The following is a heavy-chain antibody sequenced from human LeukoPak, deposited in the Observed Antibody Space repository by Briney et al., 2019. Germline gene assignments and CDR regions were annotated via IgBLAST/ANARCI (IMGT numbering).Heavy chain of an antibody. CDR1: GFTFGSYG. CDR2: IWYDGSNK. V-gene: IGHV3-33*01. J-gene: IGHJ4*02. CDR3: ARDQYYDEGYYFDY. D-gene: IGHD3-22*01. Sequence: TGGSLRLSCAASGFTFGSYGMHWVRQAPGKGLEWVAVIWYDGSNKYYADSVKGRFTISRDNSKNTLYLQMNSLRAEDTAVYYCARDQYYDEGYYFDYWGQGTLVTLSS.